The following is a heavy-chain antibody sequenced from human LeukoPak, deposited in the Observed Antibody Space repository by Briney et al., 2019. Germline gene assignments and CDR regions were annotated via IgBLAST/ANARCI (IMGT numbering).Heavy chain of an antibody. J-gene: IGHJ4*02. V-gene: IGHV4-30-4*08. CDR1: GGSISSGDYY. D-gene: IGHD2-15*01. CDR2: IYYSGST. Sequence: SQTLSLTCTVSGGSISSGDYYWSWIRQPPGKGLQWIGYIYYSGSTYYNPPLKSRVIISVDTSKNQFSLKLSSVTAADTAVYYCARTGLPAAFDYWGKGTLVTVSS. CDR3: ARTGLPAAFDY.